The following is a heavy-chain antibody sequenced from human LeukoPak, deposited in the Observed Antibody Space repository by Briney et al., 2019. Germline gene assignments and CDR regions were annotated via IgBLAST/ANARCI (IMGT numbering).Heavy chain of an antibody. CDR3: ARVASSGWSFWFDP. CDR2: IYYSGST. Sequence: PSETLSLTCTVSGGSISSYYWSRIRQPPGKGLEWIGYIYYSGSTNYNPSLKSRVTISVDTSKNQFSLKLSSVTAADTAVYYCARVASSGWSFWFDPWGQGTLVTVSS. D-gene: IGHD6-19*01. CDR1: GGSISSYY. V-gene: IGHV4-59*01. J-gene: IGHJ5*02.